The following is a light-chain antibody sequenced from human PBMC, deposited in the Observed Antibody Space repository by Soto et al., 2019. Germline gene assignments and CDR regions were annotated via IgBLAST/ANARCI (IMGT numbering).Light chain of an antibody. CDR1: QSLLHSNGYNY. Sequence: DIVMIQSPLSLPVTPGEPASISCRSSQSLLHSNGYNYLDWYLQKPGQSPQLLIYLGSNRASGVPDRFSGSGSGTDFTLKISRVEAEDVGVYYCMQPLQSWTFGKGTKVDIK. V-gene: IGKV2-28*01. J-gene: IGKJ1*01. CDR3: MQPLQSWT. CDR2: LGS.